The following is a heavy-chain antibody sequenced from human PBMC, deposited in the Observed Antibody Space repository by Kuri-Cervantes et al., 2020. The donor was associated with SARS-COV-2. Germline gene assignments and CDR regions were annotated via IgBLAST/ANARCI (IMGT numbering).Heavy chain of an antibody. CDR2: ISSSSSYT. Sequence: GESLKISCAASGFTFSNAWMSWVRQAPGKGLEWVSYISSSSSYTNYADSVKGRFTISRDNAKNSLYLQMNSLRDEDTAVYYCARDYPYCSSTSCFDYGMDVWGQGTTVTVSS. CDR3: ARDYPYCSSTSCFDYGMDV. J-gene: IGHJ6*02. D-gene: IGHD2-2*01. V-gene: IGHV3-11*06. CDR1: GFTFSNAW.